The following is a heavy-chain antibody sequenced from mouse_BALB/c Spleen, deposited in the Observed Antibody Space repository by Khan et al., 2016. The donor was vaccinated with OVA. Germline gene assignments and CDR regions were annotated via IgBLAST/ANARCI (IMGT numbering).Heavy chain of an antibody. V-gene: IGHV2-6-7*01. CDR3: DRADYCNYRGAMDF. D-gene: IGHD2-1*01. CDR2: IWGGGST. J-gene: IGHJ4*01. CDR1: GFSLTGYG. Sequence: QVQLKESGPGLVAPSQSLSITCTVSGFSLTGYGVNWVRQPPGKGLEWLGMIWGGGSTDYNSALTSRLNLSKDNSKRQVFLKMNSMHPDDTARYYCDRADYCNYRGAMDFWGQGTSVTVSS.